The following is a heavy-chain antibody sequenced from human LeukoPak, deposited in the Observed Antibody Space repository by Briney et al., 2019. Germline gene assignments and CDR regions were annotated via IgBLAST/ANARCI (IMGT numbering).Heavy chain of an antibody. V-gene: IGHV3-23*01. CDR2: SRGNGVT. D-gene: IGHD3-10*01. Sequence: GGSLRLSCAASGLSLSSFAMSWVRQSPARGLEWVSSSRGNGVTFYADSVKDRFTLSSDSSRNTVYFQLNNLRVEDTAIYYCARASWVSGTVAVLWGQGTRVSGFS. CDR1: GLSLSSFA. J-gene: IGHJ4*02. CDR3: ARASWVSGTVAVL.